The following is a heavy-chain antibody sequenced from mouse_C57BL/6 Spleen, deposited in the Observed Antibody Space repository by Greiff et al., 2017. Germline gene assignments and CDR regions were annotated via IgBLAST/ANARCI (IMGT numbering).Heavy chain of an antibody. CDR1: GYTFTSYW. CDR2: IHPSDSDT. J-gene: IGHJ2*01. CDR3: AITPPITTVVATGDY. V-gene: IGHV1-74*01. Sequence: QVQLQQPGAELVKPGASVKVSCKASGYTFTSYWMHWVKQRPGQGLEWIGRIHPSDSDTNYNQKFKGKATLTVDKSSSTAYMQRSSLTSEDSAVYYCAITPPITTVVATGDYWGQGTTLTVSS. D-gene: IGHD1-1*01.